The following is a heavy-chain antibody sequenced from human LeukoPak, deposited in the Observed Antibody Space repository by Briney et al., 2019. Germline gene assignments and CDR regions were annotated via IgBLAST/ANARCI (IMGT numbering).Heavy chain of an antibody. J-gene: IGHJ6*02. CDR1: GYSFTRYG. CDR2: ISAYNGNT. V-gene: IGHV1-18*01. Sequence: ASVKVSCKASGYSFTRYGISWVRQAPGQGLEWMGWISAYNGNTNYAQKLQGRVTMTTDTSTSTAYMELRSLRSDDTAVYYCARALLQYNYCSGHTPYYGMDVWGQGTTVTVSS. D-gene: IGHD6-19*01. CDR3: ARALLQYNYCSGHTPYYGMDV.